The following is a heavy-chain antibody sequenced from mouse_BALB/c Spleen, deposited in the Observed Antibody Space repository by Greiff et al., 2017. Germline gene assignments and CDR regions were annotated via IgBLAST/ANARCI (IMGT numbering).Heavy chain of an antibody. CDR2: ISSGGST. J-gene: IGHJ1*01. CDR1: GFTFSSYA. Sequence: EVMLVESGGGLVKPGGSLKLSCAASGFTFSSYAMSWVRQTPEKRLEWVASISSGGSTYYPDSGKGRFTISRDNARNILYLQMSSLRSEDTAMYYCARDVDFDVWGAGTTVTVSS. CDR3: ARDVDFDV. V-gene: IGHV5-6-5*01.